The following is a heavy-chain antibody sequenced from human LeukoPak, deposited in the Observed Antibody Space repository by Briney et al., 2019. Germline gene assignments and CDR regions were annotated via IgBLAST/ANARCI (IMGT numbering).Heavy chain of an antibody. V-gene: IGHV3-21*01. J-gene: IGHJ4*02. CDR2: ISSSSSYI. Sequence: PGGSLRLSCAASGFTFSSYSMNWVRQAPGKGLEWVSSISSSSSYIYYADSVKGRFTISRDNAKNSLYLQMNSLRAEDTAVYYCARDGQQLVRGYFDYWGQGTLVTVSS. D-gene: IGHD6-13*01. CDR1: GFTFSSYS. CDR3: ARDGQQLVRGYFDY.